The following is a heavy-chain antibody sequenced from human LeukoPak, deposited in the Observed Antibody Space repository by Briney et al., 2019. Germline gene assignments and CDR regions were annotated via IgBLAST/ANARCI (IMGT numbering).Heavy chain of an antibody. CDR3: AKDLAPSTVETPFDY. CDR2: ITDSGGRT. Sequence: GGSLRLPCAAAGFTFSSYAMSWVRQAPGMGLEWVSVITDSGGRTYYADSVKGRFTISRDNSKNTLYLQMKSLRAEDTAVYYCAKDLAPSTVETPFDYWGQGTLVTVSS. D-gene: IGHD4-23*01. CDR1: GFTFSSYA. V-gene: IGHV3-23*01. J-gene: IGHJ4*02.